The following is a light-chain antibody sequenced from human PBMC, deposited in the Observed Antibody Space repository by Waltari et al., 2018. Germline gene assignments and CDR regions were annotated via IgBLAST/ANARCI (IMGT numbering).Light chain of an antibody. CDR2: GAS. Sequence: ENVLTQSPGTLSLSPGERATLSCRASQSVSSSYLAWYQQKPGQAPRLLIYGASSRATGIPDRFSGSGSGTDFTLTISRLEPEDFAVYYCQQYGRLPGTFGQGTKVEIK. CDR3: QQYGRLPGT. J-gene: IGKJ1*01. V-gene: IGKV3-20*01. CDR1: QSVSSSY.